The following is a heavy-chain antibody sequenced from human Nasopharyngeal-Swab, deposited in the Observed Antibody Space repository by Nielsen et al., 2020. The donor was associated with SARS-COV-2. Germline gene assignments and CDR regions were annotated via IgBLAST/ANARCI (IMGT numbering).Heavy chain of an antibody. D-gene: IGHD5-12*01. CDR3: AKDRDSGDDSDDYYHYYGMDV. CDR1: GFTFSSYA. V-gene: IGHV3-30-3*01. J-gene: IGHJ6*02. CDR2: ISYDGSNK. Sequence: GESLKISCAASGFTFSSYAMHWVRQAPGKGLEWVAVISYDGSNKYYADSVKGRFTISRDNSKNTLYLQMNSLRAEDTAIYYCAKDRDSGDDSDDYYHYYGMDVWGQGTTVTVSS.